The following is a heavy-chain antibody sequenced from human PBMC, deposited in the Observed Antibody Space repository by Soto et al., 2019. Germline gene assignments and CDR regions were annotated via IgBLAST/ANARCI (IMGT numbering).Heavy chain of an antibody. CDR2: INSNSGAT. V-gene: IGHV1-2*04. J-gene: IGHJ3*02. Sequence: ASVKVSCKASGYTFGGFYIHWMRQAPGQGLEWVGSINSNSGATTYAQKFQDSVAMTRDTSVSTAYMDLNRLTSDDTAIYYCAIIMTHSDSFDIWGQGTMVTVSS. D-gene: IGHD3-16*01. CDR3: AIIMTHSDSFDI. CDR1: GYTFGGFY.